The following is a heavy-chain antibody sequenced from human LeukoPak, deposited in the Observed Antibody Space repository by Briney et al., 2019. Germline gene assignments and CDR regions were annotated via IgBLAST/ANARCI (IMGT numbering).Heavy chain of an antibody. CDR2: IIPILGIA. D-gene: IGHD4-23*01. J-gene: IGHJ3*02. CDR3: ASDLHDYGGNLLESAFDI. Sequence: SVKVSCKASGGTFSSYAISWVRQAPGQGLEWMGRIIPILGIANYAQKFQGRVTITADKSTSTAYMELSSLRSEDTAVYYCASDLHDYGGNLLESAFDIWGQGTMVTVSS. CDR1: GGTFSSYA. V-gene: IGHV1-69*04.